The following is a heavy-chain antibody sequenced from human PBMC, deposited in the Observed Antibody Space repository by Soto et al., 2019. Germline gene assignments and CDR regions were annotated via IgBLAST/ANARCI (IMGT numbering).Heavy chain of an antibody. CDR2: IKQDGSEK. D-gene: IGHD3-10*01. J-gene: IGHJ1*01. Sequence: GGSLRLSCAASGFTFSNYWMSWVRQAPGKGLEWVANIKQDGSEKYYVDSVKGRFTISRDNAKNSLYLQMNSLGAEDTAVYFCASGLWTFQHRAQRTLVTGSS. V-gene: IGHV3-7*01. CDR1: GFTFSNYW. CDR3: ASGLWTFQH.